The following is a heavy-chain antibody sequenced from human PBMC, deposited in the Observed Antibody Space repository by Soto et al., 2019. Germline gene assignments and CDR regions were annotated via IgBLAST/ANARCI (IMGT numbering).Heavy chain of an antibody. V-gene: IGHV3-72*01. D-gene: IGHD2-2*01. Sequence: PGGSLRLSCAAYGFSFSDHYMEWVRQAPGKGLEWVGRIRNKANSYATEYAASVKGRFTISRDDSKNSLYLQMNSLRTEDTAVYYCARVPLVAGADAPRGWSDPWGHGTLVTAPQ. CDR1: GFSFSDHY. CDR3: ARVPLVAGADAPRGWSDP. J-gene: IGHJ5*02. CDR2: IRNKANSYAT.